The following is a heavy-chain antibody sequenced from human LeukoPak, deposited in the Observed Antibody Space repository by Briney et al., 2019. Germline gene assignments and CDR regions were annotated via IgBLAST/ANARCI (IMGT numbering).Heavy chain of an antibody. CDR2: INSDGTKT. CDR3: ASLDPFDY. J-gene: IGHJ4*02. Sequence: GGSLRLSCAASGFTFSSHWMHWVRLTPGKGLTWVSRINSDGTKTDYADSVKGRFTISRDNGKNTLYLQMNSLRAEDTAIYYCASLDPFDYWGQGTLVTVSS. V-gene: IGHV3-74*01. CDR1: GFTFSSHW.